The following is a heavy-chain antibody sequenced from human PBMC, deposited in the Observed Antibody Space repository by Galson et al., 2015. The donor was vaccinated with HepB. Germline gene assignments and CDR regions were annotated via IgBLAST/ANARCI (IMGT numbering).Heavy chain of an antibody. CDR1: GFSLSTSGMC. CDR3: ARIRREMASSPFDH. D-gene: IGHD5-24*01. V-gene: IGHV2-70*11. CDR2: IDWDDDE. Sequence: PALVKPTQTLTLTCTFSGFSLSTSGMCVTWIRQPPGKALEWLARIDWDDDEYYSPSLKTRLTISKDTSQNQVVLTMTNMDPVDTATYYCARIRREMASSPFDHWGRGTLVTVSS. J-gene: IGHJ4*02.